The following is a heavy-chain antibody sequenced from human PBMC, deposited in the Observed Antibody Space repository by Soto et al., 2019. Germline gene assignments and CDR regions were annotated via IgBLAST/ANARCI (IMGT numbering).Heavy chain of an antibody. CDR1: GGSISSYY. V-gene: IGHV4-59*01. CDR2: IYYSGST. J-gene: IGHJ4*02. CDR3: ARDRDGYNGDYFDY. Sequence: SETLSLTCTVSGGSISSYYWSWIRQPPGKGLEWIGYIYYSGSTNYNPSLKSRVTISVDTSKNQFSLKLSSVTAADTAVYYCARDRDGYNGDYFDYWGQGTLVTVS. D-gene: IGHD5-12*01.